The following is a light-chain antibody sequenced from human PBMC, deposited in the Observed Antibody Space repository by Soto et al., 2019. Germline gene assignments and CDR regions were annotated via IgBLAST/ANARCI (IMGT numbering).Light chain of an antibody. J-gene: IGLJ1*01. V-gene: IGLV2-23*01. CDR1: SSDVGGYDL. Sequence: QSALTQPASVSGSPGQSITISCTGTSSDVGGYDLVSWYQQRPGKAPKLIIYEGSKRPSGISNRFSGSKSGNTASPTISGLQAEDEADYYCCSYAVVSTYVFGTGTKVTVL. CDR3: CSYAVVSTYV. CDR2: EGS.